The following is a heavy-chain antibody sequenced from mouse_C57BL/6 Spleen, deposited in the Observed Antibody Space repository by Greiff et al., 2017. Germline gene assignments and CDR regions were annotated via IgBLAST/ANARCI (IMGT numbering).Heavy chain of an antibody. J-gene: IGHJ2*01. Sequence: EVNVVESGGDLVKPGGSLKLSCAASGFTFSSYGMSWVRQTPDKRLEWVATISSGGSYTYYPDSVKGRFTISRDNAKNTLYLQMSSLKSEDTAMYYCARQVAHFDYWGQGTTLTVAS. CDR3: ARQVAHFDY. CDR1: GFTFSSYG. CDR2: ISSGGSYT. V-gene: IGHV5-6*01. D-gene: IGHD1-1*01.